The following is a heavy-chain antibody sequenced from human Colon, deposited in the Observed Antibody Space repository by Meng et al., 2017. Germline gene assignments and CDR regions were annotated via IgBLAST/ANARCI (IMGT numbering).Heavy chain of an antibody. CDR1: GGSVSSVSPY. D-gene: IGHD1-26*01. CDR2: IDYSRSI. Sequence: QVSLQGSGPWLVGPSRTLRLPCSVSGGSVSSVSPYWSWIRQPPGKGLEWIGYIDYSRSINYYPSLKSRVTMSVDTSKNQFSLNLSSVTAADTAVYYCAGGPWELDYWGQGTLVTVSS. J-gene: IGHJ4*02. CDR3: AGGPWELDY. V-gene: IGHV4-61*01.